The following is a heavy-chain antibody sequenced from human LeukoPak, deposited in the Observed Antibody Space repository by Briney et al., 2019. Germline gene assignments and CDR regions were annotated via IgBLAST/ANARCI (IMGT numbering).Heavy chain of an antibody. Sequence: SETLSLNCTVSGGSISSYYWSWLRQPPGKGLEWIGYLYYSGSTNYNPSLKSRVTISVDTSKNQFSLKLSSVTAADTAVYYCARAKLTNWGYYYYYGMDVWGQGTTVTVSS. CDR3: ARAKLTNWGYYYYYGMDV. CDR2: LYYSGST. D-gene: IGHD7-27*01. V-gene: IGHV4-59*08. J-gene: IGHJ6*02. CDR1: GGSISSYY.